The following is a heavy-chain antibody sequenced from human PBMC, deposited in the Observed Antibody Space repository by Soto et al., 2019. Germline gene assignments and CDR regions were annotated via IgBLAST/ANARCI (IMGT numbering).Heavy chain of an antibody. J-gene: IGHJ5*02. CDR1: GGFISSYY. CDR2: IYYSGST. CDR3: ARRSSSKGSKGGWPWTAWFDP. Sequence: QVQLQESGPGLVKPSETLSLTCTVSGGFISSYYWSWIRQPPGKGLEWIGYIYYSGSTNYNPSLKSRATISVDPSKTQFSLKLSSVTAADTAMYYCARRSSSKGSKGGWPWTAWFDPWGQGTLVTVSS. V-gene: IGHV4-59*08. D-gene: IGHD6-13*01.